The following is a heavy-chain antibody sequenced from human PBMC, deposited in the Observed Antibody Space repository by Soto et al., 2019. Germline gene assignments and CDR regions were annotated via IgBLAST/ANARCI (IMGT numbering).Heavy chain of an antibody. V-gene: IGHV3-9*01. CDR1: RFKFEDHA. J-gene: IGHJ4*02. D-gene: IGHD5-18*01. CDR2: ITRTGSTL. Sequence: PGGPQRDCYGSSRFKFEDHAMQWVRQTPGKGLEWVSSITRTGSTLSYADSVRGRCTISRDNANKSIFLQMNSLRPEDTASYYCAKDTTTWPPRDTGFEFWGRGSLVTVSS. CDR3: AKDTTTWPPRDTGFEF.